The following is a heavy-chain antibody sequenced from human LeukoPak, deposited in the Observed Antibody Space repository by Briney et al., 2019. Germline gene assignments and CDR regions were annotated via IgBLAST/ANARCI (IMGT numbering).Heavy chain of an antibody. V-gene: IGHV4-39*01. CDR2: IYYSGST. Sequence: PSETLSLTCTVSGGSISSSSYYWGWIRQPPGKGLEWIGIIYYSGSTYYNPSLKSRVTISVDTSKNQFSLKLSSVTAADTAVYYCARGPYDSSGYLDYWGQGTLVTVSS. D-gene: IGHD3-22*01. CDR1: GGSISSSSYY. CDR3: ARGPYDSSGYLDY. J-gene: IGHJ4*02.